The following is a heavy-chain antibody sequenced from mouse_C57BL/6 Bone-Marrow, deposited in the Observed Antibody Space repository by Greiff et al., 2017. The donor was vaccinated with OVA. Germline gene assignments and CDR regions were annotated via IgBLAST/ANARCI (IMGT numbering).Heavy chain of an antibody. CDR3: ARRDYYGSSYGYYAMDY. CDR1: GFTFSSYG. D-gene: IGHD1-1*01. Sequence: EVKLMESGGDLVKPGGSLKLSCAASGFTFSSYGMSWVRQTPDKRLEWVATISSGGSYTYYPDSVKGRFTISRDNAKNTLYLQMSSLKSEDTAMYYCARRDYYGSSYGYYAMDYWGQGTSVTVSS. V-gene: IGHV5-6*02. J-gene: IGHJ4*01. CDR2: ISSGGSYT.